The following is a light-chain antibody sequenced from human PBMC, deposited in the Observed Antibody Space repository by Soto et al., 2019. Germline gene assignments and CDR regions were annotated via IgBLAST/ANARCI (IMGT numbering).Light chain of an antibody. CDR3: QQYYSYSYT. J-gene: IGKJ2*01. Sequence: AIRMTQSPSSLSASTGDRVTITCRASQGISSYLAWYQQKPGKAPKLLIYAASTLQSGVPSRFSGSGSGPDFTLTISCLQSEDFATYYCQQYYSYSYTFGQGTKLEIK. CDR2: AAS. V-gene: IGKV1-8*01. CDR1: QGISSY.